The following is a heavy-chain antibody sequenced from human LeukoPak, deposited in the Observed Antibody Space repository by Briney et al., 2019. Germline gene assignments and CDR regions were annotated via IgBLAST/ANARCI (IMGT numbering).Heavy chain of an antibody. CDR1: GGSISSYY. CDR3: AKDAGVRFLEWLGY. Sequence: PSETLSLTCTVSGGSISSYYWSWIRQPPGKGLEWIGYIYYSGSTNYNPSLKSRVTISVDTSKNQFSLKLSSVTAADTAVYYCAKDAGVRFLEWLGYWGQGTLVTVSS. D-gene: IGHD3-3*01. J-gene: IGHJ4*02. V-gene: IGHV4-59*01. CDR2: IYYSGST.